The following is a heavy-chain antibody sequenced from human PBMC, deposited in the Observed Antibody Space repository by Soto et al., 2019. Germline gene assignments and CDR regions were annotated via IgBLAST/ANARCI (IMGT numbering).Heavy chain of an antibody. D-gene: IGHD3-3*01. CDR2: INHSGST. CDR3: ARVGADFWSGYYKGNWFDP. CDR1: GGSFSGYY. Sequence: QVQLQQWGAGLLKPSETLSLTCAVYGGSFSGYYWSWIRQPPGKGLEWIGEINHSGSTNYNPSLKSRVTISVDTSKIQFSLKLSSVTAADTAVYYCARVGADFWSGYYKGNWFDPWGQGTLVTVSS. V-gene: IGHV4-34*01. J-gene: IGHJ5*02.